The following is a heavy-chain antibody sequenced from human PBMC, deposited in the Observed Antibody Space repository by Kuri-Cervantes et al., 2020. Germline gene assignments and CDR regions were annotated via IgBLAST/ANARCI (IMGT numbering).Heavy chain of an antibody. J-gene: IGHJ6*02. D-gene: IGHD2-2*01. CDR2: ITPDGGAK. V-gene: IGHV3-7*01. CDR3: ARDQVVVVPAARGTQPYYYYGMDV. Sequence: GESLKISCTASGFTFGDYAMTWVRQAPGKGLEWVANITPDGGAKHYVASVKGRFTISRDNAKNSLYLQMNSLRAEDTAVYYCARDQVVVVPAARGTQPYYYYGMDVWGQGTTVTVSS. CDR1: GFTFGDYA.